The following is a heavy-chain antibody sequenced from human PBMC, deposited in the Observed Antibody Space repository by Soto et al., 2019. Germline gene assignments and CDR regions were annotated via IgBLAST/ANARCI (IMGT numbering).Heavy chain of an antibody. CDR2: IYYSGST. CDR1: GGSISSYY. Sequence: SETLSLTCTVSGGSISSYYWSWIRQPPGKGLEWIGYIYYSGSTNYNPSLKSRVTISVDTSKNQFSLKLSSVTAADTAVYYCGRDYGGYCSGTSCYAVGWLDPWGQGTLVTVSS. CDR3: GRDYGGYCSGTSCYAVGWLDP. D-gene: IGHD2-2*01. V-gene: IGHV4-59*01. J-gene: IGHJ5*02.